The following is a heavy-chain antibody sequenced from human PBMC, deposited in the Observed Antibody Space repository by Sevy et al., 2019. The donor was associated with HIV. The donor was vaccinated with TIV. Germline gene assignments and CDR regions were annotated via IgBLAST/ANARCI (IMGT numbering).Heavy chain of an antibody. CDR3: ARAATEYTSSSVWFDP. V-gene: IGHV4-30-4*01. Sequence: SETLSLTCTVSGGSISSGNYYWHWIRQPPGKGLEWIGYISYTGNTYYNPSLKGPVTISVDTSNNQFSLRLTSVTAADTAVYYCARAATEYTSSSVWFDPWGQGTLVTVSS. D-gene: IGHD6-6*01. J-gene: IGHJ5*02. CDR2: ISYTGNT. CDR1: GGSISSGNYY.